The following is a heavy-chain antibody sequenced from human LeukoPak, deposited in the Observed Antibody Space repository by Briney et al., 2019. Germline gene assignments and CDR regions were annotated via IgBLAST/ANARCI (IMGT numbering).Heavy chain of an antibody. D-gene: IGHD3-10*01. CDR2: PYSGSDT. Sequence: GGSLRLSCAASGFTVSTNYMNWVRQAPGKGLEWVSIPYSGSDTYYADSVKGRFTISRDSSKNILSLQMNNLRAEDTAVYYCARVGDHFHWYLDLWGRGTLVTVSS. J-gene: IGHJ2*01. V-gene: IGHV3-53*01. CDR3: ARVGDHFHWYLDL. CDR1: GFTVSTNY.